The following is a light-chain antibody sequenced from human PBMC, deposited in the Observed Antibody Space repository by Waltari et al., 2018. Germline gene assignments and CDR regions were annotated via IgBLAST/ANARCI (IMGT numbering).Light chain of an antibody. Sequence: QSVLTQPPSASGTPGQRATIPCSGRTSNIGRNYVYWYQQFPGTAPKLLVYRNNERPSGVPDRISGSKSGTSASLAISGLRSEDEADYYCATWDGSLTAWVFGGGTKVTVL. CDR1: TSNIGRNY. CDR2: RNN. CDR3: ATWDGSLTAWV. V-gene: IGLV1-47*01. J-gene: IGLJ3*02.